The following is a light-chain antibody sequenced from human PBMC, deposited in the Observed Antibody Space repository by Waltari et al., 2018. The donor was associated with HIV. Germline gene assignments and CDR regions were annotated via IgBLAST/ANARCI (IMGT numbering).Light chain of an antibody. Sequence: DAVMTQSHLSLPVTPGEPASISCRSSQNLLHSNGYNFLDWFLQKPGQSPQLLIYLGSNRASGVPDRFRGSGSGTDFKLKISRVEAEDVGVYYCMQSLQTPRTFGQGTKLEIK. CDR3: MQSLQTPRT. CDR1: QNLLHSNGYNF. V-gene: IGKV2-28*01. CDR2: LGS. J-gene: IGKJ2*01.